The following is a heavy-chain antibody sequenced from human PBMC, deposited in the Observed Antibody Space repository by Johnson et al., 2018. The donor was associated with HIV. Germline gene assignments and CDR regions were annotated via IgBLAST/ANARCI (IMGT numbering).Heavy chain of an antibody. Sequence: QVQLVESVGGVVQPGRSLRLSCVASGFTFSSYTMHWVRQAPGKGLEWVAVISYDGSNKYYADSVKGRFTISRDNSKNTLYLQMNSLRAEDTAVYYCAKNQEVSREDAFDIWGQGTMVTVSS. J-gene: IGHJ3*02. CDR2: ISYDGSNK. D-gene: IGHD3-3*02. CDR1: GFTFSSYT. CDR3: AKNQEVSREDAFDI. V-gene: IGHV3-30-3*02.